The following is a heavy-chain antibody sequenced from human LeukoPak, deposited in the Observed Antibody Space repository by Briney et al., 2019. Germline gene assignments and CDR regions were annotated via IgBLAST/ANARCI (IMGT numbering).Heavy chain of an antibody. D-gene: IGHD3-10*01. Sequence: PSETLSLTCTVSGYSISSGYYWGWIRQPPGKGLEWIGSIYHSGSTYYNSSLKSRVTISVDTSKNQFSLKLSSVTAADTAVYYCARAKTPYGSGKNWFDPWGQGTLVTVSS. J-gene: IGHJ5*02. CDR3: ARAKTPYGSGKNWFDP. CDR2: IYHSGST. V-gene: IGHV4-38-2*02. CDR1: GYSISSGYY.